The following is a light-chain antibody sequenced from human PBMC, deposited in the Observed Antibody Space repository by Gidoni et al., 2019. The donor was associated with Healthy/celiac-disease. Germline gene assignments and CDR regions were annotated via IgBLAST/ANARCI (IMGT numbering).Light chain of an antibody. CDR1: QSLLHSNGYNY. J-gene: IGKJ1*01. CDR2: LGS. V-gene: IGKV2-28*01. Sequence: DIVMTQSPLFLPVTPGEPASISCRSSQSLLHSNGYNYLDWYLQKPGQSPQLLIYLGSNRASGVPDRFSGSGSGIDFTLKISRVEAEDVGVYYCMQALQTPTFGQGTKVETK. CDR3: MQALQTPT.